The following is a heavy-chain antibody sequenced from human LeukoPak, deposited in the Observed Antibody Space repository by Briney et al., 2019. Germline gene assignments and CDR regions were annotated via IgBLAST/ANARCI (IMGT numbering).Heavy chain of an antibody. CDR2: INSDGSST. V-gene: IGHV3-74*01. J-gene: IGHJ6*03. CDR1: GFTFSSYW. Sequence: PGGSLRLSCAASGFTFSSYWMHWVRQAPGKGLVWVSRINSDGSSTSYADSVKGRFTISRDNAKNTLYLQMNSLRAEDTAVYYCATRGSSGYYLGYYYYYMDVWGKGTTATVS. CDR3: ATRGSSGYYLGYYYYYMDV. D-gene: IGHD3-22*01.